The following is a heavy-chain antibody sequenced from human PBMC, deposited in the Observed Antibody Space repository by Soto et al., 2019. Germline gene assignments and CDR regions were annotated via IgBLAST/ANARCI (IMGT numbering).Heavy chain of an antibody. CDR2: VNPNRRDT. D-gene: IGHD3-10*01. J-gene: IGHJ5*02. V-gene: IGHV1-2*02. Sequence: QIQLVQSGAEVKKPGASVKVSCRASGYTFTGYYLHWVRQAPGQGLEWMGWVNPNRRDTNYAQKCQDRVIMTRDRSITTVHMELSRLRSDDTAVYYCAREEGFRITMDRGRWFDPWGQGTLVTVSS. CDR3: AREEGFRITMDRGRWFDP. CDR1: GYTFTGYY.